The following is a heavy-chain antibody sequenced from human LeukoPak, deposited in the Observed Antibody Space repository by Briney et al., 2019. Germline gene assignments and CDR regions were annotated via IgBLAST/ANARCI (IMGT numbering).Heavy chain of an antibody. CDR1: GYSISSGYY. V-gene: IGHV4-38-2*01. CDR3: ARLRGIAAAGTFDY. D-gene: IGHD6-13*01. Sequence: PSETLSLTCAVSGYSISSGYYWGWIRQPPGKGAEWIGSIYHSGSTYYNPSLKSRVTISVDTSKNQFSLKLSSVTAADTAVYYCARLRGIAAAGTFDYWGQGTLVTVSS. CDR2: IYHSGST. J-gene: IGHJ4*02.